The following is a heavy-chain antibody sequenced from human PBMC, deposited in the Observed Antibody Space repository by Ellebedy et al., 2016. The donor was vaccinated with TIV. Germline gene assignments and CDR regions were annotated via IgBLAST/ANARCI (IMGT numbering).Heavy chain of an antibody. CDR1: GGTFSSYA. D-gene: IGHD5-12*01. Sequence: SVKVSXXASGGTFSSYAISWVRQAPGQGLEWMGGIIPIFGTANYAQKFQGRVTMTTDTSTSTAYMELRSLRSDDTAVYYCARGATENYWGQGTLVTVSS. CDR3: ARGATENY. CDR2: IIPIFGTA. J-gene: IGHJ4*02. V-gene: IGHV1-69*05.